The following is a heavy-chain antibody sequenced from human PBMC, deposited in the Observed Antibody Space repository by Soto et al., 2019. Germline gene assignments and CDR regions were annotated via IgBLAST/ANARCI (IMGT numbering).Heavy chain of an antibody. CDR2: INSDGSHT. Sequence: EVQLVESGGGLVQPGGSLRLSCAASGLSFNIYWMHWVRQVPGKGLVWLARINSDGSHTIYVDSVKGRFTISRDNAKNTVSLQMDSLRDEDTSVYYCAGGMAGLDVWGKGNTVTVSS. J-gene: IGHJ6*04. CDR3: AGGMAGLDV. V-gene: IGHV3-74*01. CDR1: GLSFNIYW.